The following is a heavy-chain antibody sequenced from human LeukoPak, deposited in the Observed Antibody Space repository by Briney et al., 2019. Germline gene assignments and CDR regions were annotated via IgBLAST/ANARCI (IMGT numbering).Heavy chain of an antibody. J-gene: IGHJ3*02. CDR3: ARDLRWGFGESYDAFDI. CDR1: GFTFSSYT. CDR2: ITSGGVNT. V-gene: IGHV3-21*01. Sequence: GGSLRLSCAASGFTFSSYTMNWVRQAPGKGLEWVSSITSGGVNTYYATSVKGRFTISRDNAKNSLYLQMNSLRAEDTAVYYCARDLRWGFGESYDAFDIWGQGTMVTVSS. D-gene: IGHD3-10*01.